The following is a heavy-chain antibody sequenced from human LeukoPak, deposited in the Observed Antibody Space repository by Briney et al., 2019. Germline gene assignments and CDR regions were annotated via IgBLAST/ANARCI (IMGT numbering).Heavy chain of an antibody. V-gene: IGHV3-15*01. D-gene: IGHD2-15*01. J-gene: IGHJ4*02. CDR2: IKSKTDGGTT. Sequence: GSLSLSCAASGFPFSNAWMTWVRPAPGKGLEWVGRIKSKTDGGTTDYTAPVKGRFTISRDDSKNTLYLQMNSLKTEDTAVYYCTSKHPAVVVVAADWGQGTLVTVSS. CDR1: GFPFSNAW. CDR3: TSKHPAVVVVAAD.